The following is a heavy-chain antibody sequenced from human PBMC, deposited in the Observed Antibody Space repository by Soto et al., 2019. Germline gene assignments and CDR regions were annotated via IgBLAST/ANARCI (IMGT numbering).Heavy chain of an antibody. CDR1: GESISSSSYY. CDR3: ARQRTTVVTQAYFDH. D-gene: IGHD2-21*02. CDR2: IYYSGRT. J-gene: IGHJ4*02. Sequence: PXETLSVTCLVSGESISSSSYYWGWIRQPPGKGLEWIGSIYYSGRTYYNPPFKSRVTISIDTSKNQFSLKLSSVTATDTAVYYCARQRTTVVTQAYFDHWGQGALVTVYS. V-gene: IGHV4-39*01.